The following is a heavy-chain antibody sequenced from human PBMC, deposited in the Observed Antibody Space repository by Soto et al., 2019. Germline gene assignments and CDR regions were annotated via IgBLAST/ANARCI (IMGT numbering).Heavy chain of an antibody. CDR2: IYYSGST. J-gene: IGHJ6*03. CDR3: ARASYFDWFYMDV. D-gene: IGHD3-9*01. CDR1: GGSISSYY. Sequence: PSETLSLTCTVSGGSISSYYWSWIRQPPGKGLEWIGYIYYSGSTNYNPSLKSRVTISVDTSKNQFSLKLSSVTAADTAVYYCARASYFDWFYMDVWGKGTTVTVSS. V-gene: IGHV4-59*01.